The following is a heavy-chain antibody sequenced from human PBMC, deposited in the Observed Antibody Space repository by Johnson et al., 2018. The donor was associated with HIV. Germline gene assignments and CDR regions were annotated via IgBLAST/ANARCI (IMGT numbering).Heavy chain of an antibody. Sequence: VQLVESGGVVVQPGGSLRLSCAASGFTVSSNYMSWVRQAPGKGLEWVSAIYSGGSTYYTDSVKGRFTVSRDNSKNTLYLQMNSLRAEDTAVYYCALILTERDAFDIWGQGTMVTVSS. D-gene: IGHD3-9*01. V-gene: IGHV3-66*02. CDR1: GFTVSSNY. CDR2: IYSGGST. CDR3: ALILTERDAFDI. J-gene: IGHJ3*02.